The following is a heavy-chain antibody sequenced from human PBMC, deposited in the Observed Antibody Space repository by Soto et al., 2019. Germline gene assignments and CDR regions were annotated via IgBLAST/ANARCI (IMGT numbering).Heavy chain of an antibody. CDR1: GFTFSSYA. Sequence: GGSLRLSCAASGFTFSSYAMSWVHQAPGKGLEWVSAISGSGGSTYYADSVKGRFTISRDNSKNTLYLQMNSLRAEDTAVYYCAKSRRSGWYYFDYWGQGTLVTVSS. J-gene: IGHJ4*02. D-gene: IGHD6-19*01. V-gene: IGHV3-23*01. CDR3: AKSRRSGWYYFDY. CDR2: ISGSGGST.